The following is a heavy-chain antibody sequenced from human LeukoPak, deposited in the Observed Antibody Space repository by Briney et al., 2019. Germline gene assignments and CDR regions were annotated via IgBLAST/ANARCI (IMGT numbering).Heavy chain of an antibody. D-gene: IGHD3-10*01. V-gene: IGHV3-33*08. Sequence: GGSLRLSCVASGFPFSDYLMHWVRQAPGKGPEWGAVIWYDGSNEYYTDSVKGRFTISRDNSKNTLSLQMNSLRAEDTAVYYCARYYGSGSVGGFDYWGQGALVTVSS. J-gene: IGHJ4*02. CDR1: GFPFSDYL. CDR3: ARYYGSGSVGGFDY. CDR2: IWYDGSNE.